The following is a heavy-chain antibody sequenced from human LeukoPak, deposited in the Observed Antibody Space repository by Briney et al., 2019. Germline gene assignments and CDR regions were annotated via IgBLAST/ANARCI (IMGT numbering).Heavy chain of an antibody. CDR2: ISGSGDST. Sequence: QPGGSLRLSCAAYGFIFSSNAMSWVRQAQGQGLEWVSSISGSGDSTYYADSVKGQFTISRDNSKSTVYLQMNSLRAEDTAVYYCAKDRSCINDVCHGYFDYWGQGTLVTVSS. V-gene: IGHV3-23*01. CDR1: GFIFSSNA. J-gene: IGHJ4*02. CDR3: AKDRSCINDVCHGYFDY. D-gene: IGHD2-8*01.